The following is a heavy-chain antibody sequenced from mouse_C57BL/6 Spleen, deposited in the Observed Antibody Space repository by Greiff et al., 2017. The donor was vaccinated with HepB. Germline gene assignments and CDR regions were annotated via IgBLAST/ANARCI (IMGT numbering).Heavy chain of an antibody. CDR3: ARYVPDYAMDY. CDR1: GYAFTNYL. CDR2: INPGSGGT. J-gene: IGHJ4*01. V-gene: IGHV1-54*01. Sequence: VQLQQSGAELVRPGTSVKVSCKASGYAFTNYLIEWVKQRPGQGLEWIGVINPGSGGTNYNEKFKGKATLTADKSSSTAYMQLSSLTSEDSAVYFCARYVPDYAMDYWGQGTSVTVSP.